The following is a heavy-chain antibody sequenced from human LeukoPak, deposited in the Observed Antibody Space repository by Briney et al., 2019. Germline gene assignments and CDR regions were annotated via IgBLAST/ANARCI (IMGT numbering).Heavy chain of an antibody. D-gene: IGHD2-2*01. CDR2: ITVNNGYT. CDR1: GYTFTSHG. CDR3: AKVHCISTNCNHIWTYFDY. Sequence: GASVKVSCKAAGYTFTSHGFIWLRQAPGQGLEWMGWITVNNGYTKYAQELQGRVTMTTDTSTSTAYMELRCLRSDDTAVYYCAKVHCISTNCNHIWTYFDYRGQGTLVTVSS. V-gene: IGHV1-18*01. J-gene: IGHJ4*02.